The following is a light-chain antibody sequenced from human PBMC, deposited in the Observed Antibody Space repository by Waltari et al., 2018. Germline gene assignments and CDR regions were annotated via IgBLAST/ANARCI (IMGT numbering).Light chain of an antibody. CDR2: DVS. CDR3: SSYISSSTLEL. V-gene: IGLV2-14*03. J-gene: IGLJ2*01. CDR1: SSYVGAYNY. Sequence: QSALTQPASVSGSPGQSITISCTGTSSYVGAYNYFSWYQQHPGKAPKLISFDVSNRPSGVSNRFSGSKSGNTASLTISGLQAEDEADYYCSSYISSSTLELFGGGTSLTVL.